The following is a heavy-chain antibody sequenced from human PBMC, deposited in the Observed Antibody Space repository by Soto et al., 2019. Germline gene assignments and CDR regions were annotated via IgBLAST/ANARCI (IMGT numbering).Heavy chain of an antibody. J-gene: IGHJ4*02. CDR1: GDTFNFYS. CDR2: VNPIVSMS. CDR3: ASSYGSGYRAFDY. V-gene: IGHV1-69*02. D-gene: IGHD3-10*01. Sequence: QVQLVQSGAEVKRPGSSVKVSLKASGDTFNFYSINWVRQAPGLRLEWMGRVNPIVSMSNYAQKFQGRVTMTADKSTSTAYMELSSLRSEDTAIYYCASSYGSGYRAFDYWGQGALVTVSS.